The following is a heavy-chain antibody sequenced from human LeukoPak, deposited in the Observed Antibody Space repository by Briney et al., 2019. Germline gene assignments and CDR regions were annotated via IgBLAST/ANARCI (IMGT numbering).Heavy chain of an antibody. Sequence: SETLSLTCAVYGGSFSGYYWSWIRQPPGKGLEWIGEINHSGSTNYNPSLKSRVTISVDTSKNQFSLKLSSVTAADTAVYYCARLIYSSSAGDYWGQGTLVTVSS. V-gene: IGHV4-34*01. J-gene: IGHJ4*02. CDR2: INHSGST. CDR3: ARLIYSSSAGDY. D-gene: IGHD6-6*01. CDR1: GGSFSGYY.